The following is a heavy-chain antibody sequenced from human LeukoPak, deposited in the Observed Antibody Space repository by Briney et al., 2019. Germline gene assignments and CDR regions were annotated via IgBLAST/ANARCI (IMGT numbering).Heavy chain of an antibody. CDR2: ISSSGSTI. J-gene: IGHJ4*02. D-gene: IGHD3-22*01. CDR1: GFTFSSYE. CDR3: ARAYYDSSGYYYHEPSPLDY. V-gene: IGHV3-48*03. Sequence: PGGSLRLSCAASGFTFSSYEMNWVRQAPGKGLEWVSYISSSGSTIYYADSVKGRFTISRDNAKNSLYLQMNSLRAEDTAVYYCARAYYDSSGYYYHEPSPLDYWGQGTLVTVSS.